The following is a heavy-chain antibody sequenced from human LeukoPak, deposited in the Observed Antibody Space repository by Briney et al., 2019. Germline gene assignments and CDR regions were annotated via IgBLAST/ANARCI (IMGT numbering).Heavy chain of an antibody. CDR3: AGKLSGYVIF. J-gene: IGHJ4*02. D-gene: IGHD5-12*01. V-gene: IGHV4-59*08. Sequence: SETLSLTCTVSGGSISSYYWSWIRQPPGKGLEWIGYIYYSGSTNYNPSLKSRVTISVDTSKNQFSLKLSSVTAADTAVYYCAGKLSGYVIFWGQGTLVIVSS. CDR2: IYYSGST. CDR1: GGSISSYY.